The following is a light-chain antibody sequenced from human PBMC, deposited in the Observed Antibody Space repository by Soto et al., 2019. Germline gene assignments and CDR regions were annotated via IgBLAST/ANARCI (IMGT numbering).Light chain of an antibody. V-gene: IGKV1-9*01. CDR3: QHLNSYPWT. CDR1: QGISSY. Sequence: DIQLTQSPSFLSASVGDRVTITCRASQGISSYLAWYQQKPGKAPKLLIYAASTLQSGVPSRFSGSGSGTEFTLTISSLQPEDFATYDCQHLNSYPWTFGQGTKVDIK. J-gene: IGKJ1*01. CDR2: AAS.